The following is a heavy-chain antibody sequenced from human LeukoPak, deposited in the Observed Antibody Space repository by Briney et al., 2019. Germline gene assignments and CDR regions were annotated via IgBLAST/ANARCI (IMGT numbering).Heavy chain of an antibody. D-gene: IGHD2-15*01. Sequence: PWGSLRLSCAASGFTFSSSWMHWVRQAPGKGLEWVANIKQDGSAKNYVDSVKGRFTISRDNANNSLYLQMNSLRDEDTAVHYCARGDKWSFDYWGQGTLVIVSS. V-gene: IGHV3-7*04. CDR1: GFTFSSSW. J-gene: IGHJ4*02. CDR3: ARGDKWSFDY. CDR2: IKQDGSAK.